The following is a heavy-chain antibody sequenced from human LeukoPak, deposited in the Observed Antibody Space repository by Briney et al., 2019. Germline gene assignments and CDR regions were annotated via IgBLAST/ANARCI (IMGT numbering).Heavy chain of an antibody. CDR3: ARARYYYDSSGYYGPYYFDY. Sequence: GGSLRLSCAASGFTFSRYSVNWVRQAPGKGLEWVSCITGSSDYIFYADSVRGRFTISRDNAKNSLFLQMNSLRAEDTAVYYCARARYYYDSSGYYGPYYFDYWGQGTLVTVSS. CDR1: GFTFSRYS. V-gene: IGHV3-21*01. J-gene: IGHJ4*02. CDR2: ITGSSDYI. D-gene: IGHD3-22*01.